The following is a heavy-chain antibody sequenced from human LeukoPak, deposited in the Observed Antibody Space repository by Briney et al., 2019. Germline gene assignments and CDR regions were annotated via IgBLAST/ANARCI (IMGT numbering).Heavy chain of an antibody. V-gene: IGHV3-53*01. CDR1: RFTVSSNY. D-gene: IGHD6-13*01. CDR2: IYSGGST. Sequence: PGGSLRLSCAASRFTVSSNYMSWVRQAPGKGLEWVSVIYSGGSTYYADSVKGRFTISRDNSKNTLYLQMNSLRAEDTAVYYCTAAAGIFDYWGQGTLVTVSS. J-gene: IGHJ4*02. CDR3: TAAAGIFDY.